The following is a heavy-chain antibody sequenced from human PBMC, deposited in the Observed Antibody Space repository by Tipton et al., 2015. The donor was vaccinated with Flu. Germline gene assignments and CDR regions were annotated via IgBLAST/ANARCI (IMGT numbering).Heavy chain of an antibody. CDR3: TRHNTNGGIVVADFDS. CDR1: GYSIRTGYI. CDR2: IWHNVRA. V-gene: IGHV4-38-2*01. J-gene: IGHJ5*01. Sequence: TLSLTCSVPGYSIRTGYIWAWIRQPPGKGLEFVGSIWHNVRAYHNQSLKSRVTLSIDTSKNQFSLNLRSVTAADTAVYYCTRHNTNGGIVVADFDSWGRGTLVTVSS. D-gene: IGHD3-16*02.